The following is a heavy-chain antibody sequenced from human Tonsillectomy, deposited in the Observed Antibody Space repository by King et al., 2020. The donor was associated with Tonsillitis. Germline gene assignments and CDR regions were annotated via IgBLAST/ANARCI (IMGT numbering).Heavy chain of an antibody. V-gene: IGHV3-23*04. D-gene: IGHD3-10*01. CDR3: ASRFGVTLRDA. Sequence: VQLVESGGALVQPGGSLRLSCGFSGFTFSSYAMSWVRQAPGKGLDWVSAISGNGGATFYADSVKGRFTVSRDNSKSTLYLQMNSLRVEDTAVYYCASRFGVTLRDAWGHGTLVTVSS. CDR2: ISGNGGAT. CDR1: GFTFSSYA. J-gene: IGHJ4*03.